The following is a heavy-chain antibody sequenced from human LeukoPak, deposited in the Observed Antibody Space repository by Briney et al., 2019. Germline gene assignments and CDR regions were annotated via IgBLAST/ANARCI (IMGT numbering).Heavy chain of an antibody. J-gene: IGHJ4*02. Sequence: GTSLRLSCAVSGFTFSSCGMHWVRQAPGKGLEWVAVISNDGSNQIYGDSVKGRFTISRDNSKNTLYLQMNSLRADDTAVYYCARPQNSGAIMSFLIDSWGQGTLVTVSS. D-gene: IGHD4/OR15-4a*01. CDR2: ISNDGSNQ. V-gene: IGHV3-30-3*01. CDR1: GFTFSSCG. CDR3: ARPQNSGAIMSFLIDS.